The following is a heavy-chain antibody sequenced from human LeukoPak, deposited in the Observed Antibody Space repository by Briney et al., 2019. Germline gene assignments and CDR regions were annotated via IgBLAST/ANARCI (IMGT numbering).Heavy chain of an antibody. CDR3: ARSAVVLPYYFDA. J-gene: IGHJ5*02. CDR1: GHTLTEYS. V-gene: IGHV1-24*01. Sequence: GASLKVSCKVSGHTLTEYSIHWVRQAPGKGLEWMGFFDPDDSKAMYPQHYQGRISITGDTSRDTVHMELTSLTDEDRAVYYCARSAVVLPYYFDAWGQGTLVTVSS. CDR2: FDPDDSKA. D-gene: IGHD2/OR15-2a*01.